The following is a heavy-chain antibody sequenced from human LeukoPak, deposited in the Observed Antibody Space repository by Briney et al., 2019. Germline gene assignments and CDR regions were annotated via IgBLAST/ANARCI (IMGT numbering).Heavy chain of an antibody. CDR3: ARVPNYDFWSGYRPTYYYYMDV. J-gene: IGHJ6*03. CDR1: GGSFSGYY. Sequence: PSETLSLTCAVYGGSFSGYYWSWIRQPPGKGLEWIGEINHSGSTNYNPSLKSRVTISVDTSKNQLSLKLSSVTAADTAVYYCARVPNYDFWSGYRPTYYYYMDVWGKGTTVTVSS. V-gene: IGHV4-34*01. D-gene: IGHD3-3*01. CDR2: INHSGST.